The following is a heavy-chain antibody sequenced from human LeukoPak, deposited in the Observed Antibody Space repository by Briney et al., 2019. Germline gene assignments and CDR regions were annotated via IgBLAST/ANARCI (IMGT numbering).Heavy chain of an antibody. J-gene: IGHJ5*02. V-gene: IGHV1-18*01. CDR2: ISAYNGNT. CDR3: ARANLMVRGVIIPNNWFDP. D-gene: IGHD3-10*01. Sequence: GASVKVSCKASGYTFTSYGISWVRQAPGQGLEWMGWISAYNGNTNYAQKLQGRVTMTTDTSTSTAYMELRSLRSDDTAVYYCARANLMVRGVIIPNNWFDPWGQGTLVTVSS. CDR1: GYTFTSYG.